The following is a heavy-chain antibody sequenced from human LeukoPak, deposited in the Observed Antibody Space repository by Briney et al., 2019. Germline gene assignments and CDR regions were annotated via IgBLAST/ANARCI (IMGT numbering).Heavy chain of an antibody. CDR1: GFTFSRHW. Sequence: GGSLRLSCAASGFTFSRHWMTWVRQAPGKGLEWVANIKHDGSEKNYVDSVKGRFTISRDNSKNTLYLQMNSLRAEDTAVYYCAKDSSVGVISYYFDYWGQGTLVTVSS. CDR2: IKHDGSEK. D-gene: IGHD3-10*01. CDR3: AKDSSVGVISYYFDY. V-gene: IGHV3-7*03. J-gene: IGHJ4*02.